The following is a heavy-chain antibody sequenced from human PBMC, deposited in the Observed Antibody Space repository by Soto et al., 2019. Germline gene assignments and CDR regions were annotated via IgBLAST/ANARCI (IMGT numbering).Heavy chain of an antibody. J-gene: IGHJ4*02. V-gene: IGHV1-18*01. CDR1: GYTFTSYG. Sequence: QVQLVQSGAEVKKPGASVKVSCKASGYTFTSYGISWVRQAPGQGLEWMGWISAYNGNTKYAQKLQGRVTMTTDTTTSTANMELRSLLSDDTAVYYCAGDSPAVDYWGQGTLVTVSS. CDR3: AGDSPAVDY. CDR2: ISAYNGNT.